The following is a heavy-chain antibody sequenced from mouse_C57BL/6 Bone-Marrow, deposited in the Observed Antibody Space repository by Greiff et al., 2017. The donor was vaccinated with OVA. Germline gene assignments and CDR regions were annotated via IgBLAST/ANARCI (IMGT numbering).Heavy chain of an antibody. CDR3: ASAADSSGSSFAY. CDR2: IYPRSGNT. V-gene: IGHV1-81*01. Sequence: QVQLKESGAELARPGASVKLSCKASGYTFTSYGISWVKQRTGQGLEWIGEIYPRSGNTYYNEKFKGKATLTADKSSSTAYMELRSLTSEDSAVYFCASAADSSGSSFAYWGQGTLVTVSA. D-gene: IGHD3-2*02. J-gene: IGHJ3*01. CDR1: GYTFTSYG.